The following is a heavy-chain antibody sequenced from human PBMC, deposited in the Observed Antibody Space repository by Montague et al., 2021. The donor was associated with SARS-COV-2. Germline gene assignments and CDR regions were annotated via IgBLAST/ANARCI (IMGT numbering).Heavy chain of an antibody. Sequence: SETLSLTCAVYGGSFSGYYWSWIRQPPGKGLEWIGEINHSGSTNYNPSLKSRVTISVDTSKNQFSLKLSSVTAVGTAVYYCARGSSFVTIFGVVITDPLFDYWGQGTLVTVSS. CDR1: GGSFSGYY. D-gene: IGHD3-3*01. CDR2: INHSGST. CDR3: ARGSSFVTIFGVVITDPLFDY. J-gene: IGHJ4*02. V-gene: IGHV4-34*01.